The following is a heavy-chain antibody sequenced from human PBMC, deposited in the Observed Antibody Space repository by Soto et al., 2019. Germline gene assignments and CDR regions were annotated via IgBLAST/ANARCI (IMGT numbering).Heavy chain of an antibody. CDR1: GYTFTSHG. D-gene: IGHD7-27*01. Sequence: QVQLVQSGAEVKKPGASMKVSCKASGYTFTSHGISWVRQAPGQELEWMGWNNVYNGDTNYARKFQGRVSMTADSSTNTAYLELRSLRSDDTAVYYCARDALGRPLLGTIHFDQCCQGTLV. CDR3: ARDALGRPLLGTIHFDQ. V-gene: IGHV1-18*04. CDR2: NNVYNGDT. J-gene: IGHJ4*02.